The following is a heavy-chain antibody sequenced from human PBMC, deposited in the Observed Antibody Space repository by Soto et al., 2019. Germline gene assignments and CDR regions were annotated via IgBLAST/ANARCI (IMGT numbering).Heavy chain of an antibody. CDR2: IKQDGSVK. CDR3: AKLRGDYTVFDH. D-gene: IGHD4-17*01. V-gene: IGHV3-7*03. Sequence: PGGSLRLSCAPSGFTFSNYWMSWVRQAPGQGLEWVASIKQDGSVKHYVDSVKGRFTISRDNAEKSLHLQMNSLRAEDTAVYYCAKLRGDYTVFDHWGQGARVTVSS. J-gene: IGHJ4*02. CDR1: GFTFSNYW.